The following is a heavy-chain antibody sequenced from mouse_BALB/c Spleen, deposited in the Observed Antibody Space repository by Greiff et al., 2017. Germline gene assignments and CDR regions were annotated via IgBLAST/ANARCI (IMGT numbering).Heavy chain of an antibody. J-gene: IGHJ2*01. CDR2: ISSGGSYT. CDR1: GFTFSSYG. V-gene: IGHV5-6*01. CDR3: ARQITTATIFDY. Sequence: DVQLVESGGDLVKPGGSLKLSCAASGFTFSSYGMSWVRQTPDKRLEWVATISSGGSYTYYPDSVKGRFTISRDNAKNTLYLQMSSLKSEDTAMYYCARQITTATIFDYWGQGTTLTVSS. D-gene: IGHD1-2*01.